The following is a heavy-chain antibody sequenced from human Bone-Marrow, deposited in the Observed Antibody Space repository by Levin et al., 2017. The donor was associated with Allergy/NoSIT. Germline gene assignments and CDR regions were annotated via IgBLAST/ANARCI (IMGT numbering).Heavy chain of an antibody. CDR3: TTVMTVTTRNPYYYYDGMDV. CDR2: IKSKTDGGTT. D-gene: IGHD4-17*01. CDR1: GFTFSNAW. Sequence: GGSLRLSCAASGFTFSNAWMSWVRQAPGKGLEWVGRIKSKTDGGTTDYAAPVKGRFTISRDDSKNTLYLQMNSLKTEDTAVYYCTTVMTVTTRNPYYYYDGMDVWGQGTTVTVSS. V-gene: IGHV3-15*01. J-gene: IGHJ6*02.